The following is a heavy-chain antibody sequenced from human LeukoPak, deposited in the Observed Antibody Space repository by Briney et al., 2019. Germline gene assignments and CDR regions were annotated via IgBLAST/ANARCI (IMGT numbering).Heavy chain of an antibody. D-gene: IGHD3-22*01. Sequence: SETLSLTCTVSGGSISSYYWSWIRQPPGKGLEWIGYIYYSGSTNYNPSLKSRVTISVDTSKNQFSLKLSSVTAADTAVYYCARRRDSSSYSKNDAFDIWGQGTMVTVSS. V-gene: IGHV4-59*08. J-gene: IGHJ3*02. CDR3: ARRRDSSSYSKNDAFDI. CDR1: GGSISSYY. CDR2: IYYSGST.